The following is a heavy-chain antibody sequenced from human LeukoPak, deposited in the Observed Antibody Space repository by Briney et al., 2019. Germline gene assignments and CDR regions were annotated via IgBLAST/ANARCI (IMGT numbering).Heavy chain of an antibody. CDR3: ARDKIAAAFGY. D-gene: IGHD6-25*01. Sequence: SETLSLTCAVSGGSLSGFYWSWIRQSPGKGLEWIGEINHSGSTNYNPSLKSRVTISVDTSKNQFSLNLTSVTAADTAVYYCARDKIAAAFGYWGQGTLVTVSS. J-gene: IGHJ4*02. CDR1: GGSLSGFY. V-gene: IGHV4-34*01. CDR2: INHSGST.